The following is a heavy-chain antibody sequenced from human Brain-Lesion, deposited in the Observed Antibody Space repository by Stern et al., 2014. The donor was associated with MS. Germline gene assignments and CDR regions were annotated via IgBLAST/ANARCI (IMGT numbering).Heavy chain of an antibody. CDR3: ARATAVPGTTWFGP. CDR1: TDSLSSYY. CDR2: IYTSGDT. J-gene: IGHJ5*02. V-gene: IGHV4-4*07. Sequence: VHLVESGPGLVKPSETLSLTCTVSTDSLSSYYWSWIRQPAGKGLEWIGRIYTSGDTNYNPSLKSRVTLSIDTSKKQFSLKLRSVTAADTAVYYCARATAVPGTTWFGPWGQGTLVTVSS. D-gene: IGHD5-24*01.